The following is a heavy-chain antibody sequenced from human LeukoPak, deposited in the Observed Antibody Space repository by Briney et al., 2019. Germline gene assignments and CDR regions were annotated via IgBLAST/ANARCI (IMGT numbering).Heavy chain of an antibody. V-gene: IGHV1-69*13. CDR2: IIPIFGTA. J-gene: IGHJ6*03. CDR3: ARGGAFNSRYLNYYYYYMDV. Sequence: ASVKVSSKASGGTFSSYAISWVRQAPGQGLEWMGGIIPIFGTANYAQKFQGRVTITADESTSTAYMELSSLRSEDAAVYYCARGGAFNSRYLNYYYYYMDVWGKGTTVTVSS. D-gene: IGHD3-9*01. CDR1: GGTFSSYA.